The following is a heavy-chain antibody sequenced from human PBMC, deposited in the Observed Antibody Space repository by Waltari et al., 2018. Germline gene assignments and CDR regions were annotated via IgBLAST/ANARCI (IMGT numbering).Heavy chain of an antibody. D-gene: IGHD3-10*01. CDR3: ARERRGEGGNGSGSYYY. CDR2: INPIFGTA. Sequence: QVQLVQSGAEVKKPGSSVKVSCKASGGTFSSYAISWVRQAPGQGLEWMGKINPIFGTANYGQEIQGRVTTTANKATSTAYMGLGGLRTEDRAVYYCARERRGEGGNGSGSYYYWGQGTLVTVSS. J-gene: IGHJ4*02. V-gene: IGHV1-69*08. CDR1: GGTFSSYA.